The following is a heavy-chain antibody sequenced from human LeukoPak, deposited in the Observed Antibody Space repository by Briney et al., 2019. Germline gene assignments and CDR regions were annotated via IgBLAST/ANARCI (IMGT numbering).Heavy chain of an antibody. V-gene: IGHV3-23*01. Sequence: GGSLRLSCAASGFTFSTYAMTWVRQAPGKGPEWVSAISGSGASTYYTDSVKGRFTVSRDNSKNTLYLQMNGLRAEDAAVYYCARARAPATTPEYWGQGNLVTVSS. J-gene: IGHJ4*02. CDR1: GFTFSTYA. CDR2: ISGSGAST. CDR3: ARARAPATTPEY. D-gene: IGHD4-11*01.